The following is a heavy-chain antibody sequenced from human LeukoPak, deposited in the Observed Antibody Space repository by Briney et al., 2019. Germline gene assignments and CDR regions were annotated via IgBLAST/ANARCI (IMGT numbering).Heavy chain of an antibody. CDR1: GYTFTGYY. J-gene: IGHJ4*02. CDR3: ARGENLEWLLSIDY. V-gene: IGHV1-2*06. Sequence: ASVKVSCKASGYTFTGYYMHWVRQAPGQGLEWMGRINPNSGGTNYAQKFQGRVTMTRDTSISTAYMELSRLRCDDTAVYYCARGENLEWLLSIDYWGQGTLVTVSS. CDR2: INPNSGGT. D-gene: IGHD3-3*01.